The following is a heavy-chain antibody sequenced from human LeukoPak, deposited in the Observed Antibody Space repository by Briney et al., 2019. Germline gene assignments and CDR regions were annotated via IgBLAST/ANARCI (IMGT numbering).Heavy chain of an antibody. CDR1: GFTFNSYG. D-gene: IGHD3-10*01. CDR2: ISYDGSNK. Sequence: PGGSLRLSYAASGFTFNSYGMHWVRQAPGKGLEWVAVISYDGSNKYYADSVKGRFTISRDNSKNTLYLQMNSLRAEDTAVYYCAKDRVATMVRGVDIWGQGTMVTVSS. CDR3: AKDRVATMVRGVDI. J-gene: IGHJ3*02. V-gene: IGHV3-30*18.